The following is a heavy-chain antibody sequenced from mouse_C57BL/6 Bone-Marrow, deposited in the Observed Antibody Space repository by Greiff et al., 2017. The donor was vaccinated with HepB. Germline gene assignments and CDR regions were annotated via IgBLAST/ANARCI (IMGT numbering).Heavy chain of an antibody. Sequence: EVKLVESGGGLVQPGGSMKLSCAASGFTFSDAWMDWVRQSPEKGLEWVAEIRNKANNHATYYAESVKGRFTISRDDSKSSVYLQMNSLRAEDTGIYYCTRDGGGHPTTPYAMDYWGQGTSVTVSS. V-gene: IGHV6-6*01. CDR2: IRNKANNHAT. CDR3: TRDGGGHPTTPYAMDY. CDR1: GFTFSDAW. D-gene: IGHD5-5*01. J-gene: IGHJ4*01.